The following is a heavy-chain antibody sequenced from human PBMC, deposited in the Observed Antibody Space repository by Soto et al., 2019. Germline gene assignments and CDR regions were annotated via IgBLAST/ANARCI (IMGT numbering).Heavy chain of an antibody. J-gene: IGHJ6*02. Sequence: GGSLRLSCAASGFAINSRPMHWVRQTPGKGPEWVTVMSYDGSNKYYADSVKGRFTISRDNSKNTLYLQMNSLRAEDTAVYYCARDILLMVYATGLYYYGMDVWGQGTTVTV. CDR3: ARDILLMVYATGLYYYGMDV. CDR2: MSYDGSNK. CDR1: GFAINSRP. D-gene: IGHD2-8*01. V-gene: IGHV3-30-3*01.